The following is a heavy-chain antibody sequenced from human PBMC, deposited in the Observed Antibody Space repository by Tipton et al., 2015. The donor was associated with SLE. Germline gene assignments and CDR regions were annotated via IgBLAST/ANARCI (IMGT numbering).Heavy chain of an antibody. CDR1: GGSFSGYY. J-gene: IGHJ4*02. D-gene: IGHD6-6*01. CDR3: ARRRIAARPGLDY. Sequence: TLSLTCAVYGGSFSGYYWSWIRQPPGKGLEWIGEINHSGSTNYNPSLKSRVTISVDTSKNQFSLNLSSVTAADTAVYYCARRRIAARPGLDYWGQGTPVTVSS. CDR2: INHSGST. V-gene: IGHV4-34*01.